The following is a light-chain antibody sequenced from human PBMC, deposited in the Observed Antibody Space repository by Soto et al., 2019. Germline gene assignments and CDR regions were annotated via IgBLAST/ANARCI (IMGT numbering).Light chain of an antibody. J-gene: IGKJ1*01. CDR3: QQYNSYWT. Sequence: DIQMTQSPSTLSASVGARVTITCRASQSINSWLAWYQQKPGKAPKLLIYKASSLESGVPSRFSGSGSGTEFTLTISSLQTDDFATYYCQQYNSYWTFGQGTKVEIK. CDR2: KAS. CDR1: QSINSW. V-gene: IGKV1-5*03.